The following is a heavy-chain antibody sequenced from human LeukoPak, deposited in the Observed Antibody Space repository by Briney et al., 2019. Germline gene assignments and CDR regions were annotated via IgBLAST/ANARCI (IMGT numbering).Heavy chain of an antibody. CDR2: IYTSGST. D-gene: IGHD3-22*01. Sequence: SETLSLTCTVSGGSISSYYWSWIRQPAGKGLEWIGRIYTSGSTNYNPSLKSRVTISVDKSKNQFSLKLSSVTAADTAVYYCARRGITMIVVAFDYWGQGTLVTVSS. J-gene: IGHJ4*02. CDR1: GGSISSYY. V-gene: IGHV4-4*07. CDR3: ARRGITMIVVAFDY.